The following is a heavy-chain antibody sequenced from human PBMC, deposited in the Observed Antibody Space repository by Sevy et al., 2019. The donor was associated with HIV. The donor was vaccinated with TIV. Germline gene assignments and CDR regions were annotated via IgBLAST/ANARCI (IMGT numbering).Heavy chain of an antibody. V-gene: IGHV5-51*01. CDR2: IYPGDSDT. Sequence: KISCKGSGHSFTDYWIGWVRQKPGKGLEWMGIIYPGDSDTIYSPSFQGQVTISVDKSISTAYLQWSSLKASDTAIFYCARGARGTLPSYYYYTLNIWGQGTTVTVSS. D-gene: IGHD3-16*01. J-gene: IGHJ6*02. CDR3: ARGARGTLPSYYYYTLNI. CDR1: GHSFTDYW.